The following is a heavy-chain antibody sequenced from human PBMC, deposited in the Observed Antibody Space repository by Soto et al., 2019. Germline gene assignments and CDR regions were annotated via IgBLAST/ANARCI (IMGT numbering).Heavy chain of an antibody. CDR1: GFTFSSFV. J-gene: IGHJ4*02. V-gene: IGHV3-33*01. CDR2: IYHDGSNK. D-gene: IGHD3-16*01. Sequence: QVQLVESGGGVVQPGRSLRLSCATSGFTFSSFVMHWVRQAPGKGLEWVAVIYHDGSNKYYADSVKGRFTISRDNSKRILYLQMNSLRAEDTAVYYCASRVGAVDYWGQGTLVTVSS. CDR3: ASRVGAVDY.